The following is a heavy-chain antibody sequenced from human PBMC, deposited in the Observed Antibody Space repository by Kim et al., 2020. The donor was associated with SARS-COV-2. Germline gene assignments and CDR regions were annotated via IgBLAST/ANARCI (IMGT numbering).Heavy chain of an antibody. CDR2: ISGSGGST. CDR3: TNSRRVVTAIGVFDY. D-gene: IGHD2-21*02. CDR1: GFTFSSYA. J-gene: IGHJ4*02. V-gene: IGHV3-23*01. Sequence: GGSLRLSCAASGFTFSSYAMSWVRQAPGKGLEWVSAISGSGGSTYFADSVKGLITISRNTYKNTLFLQMNILRAEDTAVYYCTNSRRVVTAIGVFDYWGQRALGTVSS.